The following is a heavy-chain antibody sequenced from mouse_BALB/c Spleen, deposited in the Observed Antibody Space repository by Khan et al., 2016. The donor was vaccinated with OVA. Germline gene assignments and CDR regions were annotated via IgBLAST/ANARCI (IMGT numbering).Heavy chain of an antibody. J-gene: IGHJ3*01. CDR3: ARGGGDWFAY. CDR2: INTYYGDV. V-gene: IGHV1S137*01. Sequence: QVQLKQSGAELVRPGVSVKISCKGSGYTFTDFTMHWVKQSPAKGLEWIGIINTYYGDVTYNQTLKGQATMTVDKSSSTVFMQLTRLTSEDSAIYYCARGGGDWFAYWGQGTLVTVSA. CDR1: GYTFTDFT.